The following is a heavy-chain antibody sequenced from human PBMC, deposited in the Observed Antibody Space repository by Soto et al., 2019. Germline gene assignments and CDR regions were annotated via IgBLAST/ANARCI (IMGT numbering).Heavy chain of an antibody. V-gene: IGHV1-69*02. CDR1: GGTFSSYT. CDR2: IIPILGIA. Sequence: QVQLVQSGAEVKKPGSSVKVSCKASGGTFSSYTISWVRQAPGQGLEWMGRIIPILGIANYAQKFQGRVTIAAXKXTSTAYMELSSLRSEDTAVYYCASLMSSGYSYGMDVWGQGTTVTVSS. CDR3: ASLMSSGYSYGMDV. D-gene: IGHD3-10*01. J-gene: IGHJ6*02.